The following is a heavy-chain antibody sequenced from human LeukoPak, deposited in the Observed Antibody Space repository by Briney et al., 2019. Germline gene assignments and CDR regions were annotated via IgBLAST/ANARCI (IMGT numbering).Heavy chain of an antibody. D-gene: IGHD3-3*01. J-gene: IGHJ4*02. CDR2: IRHDGSNK. CDR1: GFTFGDYA. Sequence: GGSLRLSCTASGFTFGDYAMSWFRQAPGKGLEWVAFIRHDGSNKYYADSVKGRFTISRDNSKSALFLHMDTVRADDTAFYYCAKDSPPTSEWLPDYWGQGTLVSISS. CDR3: AKDSPPTSEWLPDY. V-gene: IGHV3-30*02.